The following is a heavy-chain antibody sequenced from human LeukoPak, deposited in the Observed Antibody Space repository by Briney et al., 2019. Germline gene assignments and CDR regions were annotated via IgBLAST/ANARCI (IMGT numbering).Heavy chain of an antibody. V-gene: IGHV3-23*01. CDR3: AKEEWGFGEFPLFMDV. D-gene: IGHD3-10*01. CDR2: ISGSGGST. CDR1: GFTFGDYY. Sequence: GGSLRLSCAASGFTFGDYYMSWVRQAPGKGLEWVSAISGSGGSTYYADSVKGRFTISRDKSKNTLYLQMNSLRAEDTAVYYCAKEEWGFGEFPLFMDVWGKGTTVTISS. J-gene: IGHJ6*03.